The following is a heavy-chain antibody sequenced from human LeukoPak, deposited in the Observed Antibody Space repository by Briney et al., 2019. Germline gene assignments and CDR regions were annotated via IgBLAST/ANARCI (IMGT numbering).Heavy chain of an antibody. CDR1: GGTFSSYA. CDR2: IIPIFGTA. D-gene: IGHD1-1*01. Sequence: ASVQVSCKASGGTFSSYAIIWVRQDPGQGLEWMGGIIPIFGTANYAQKFHGRVTITTDESTSTAYMELSSLRSEDTAVYYCARGGGGYNLNEDVAVYWGQGTLVTVSS. V-gene: IGHV1-69*05. J-gene: IGHJ4*02. CDR3: ARGGGGYNLNEDVAVY.